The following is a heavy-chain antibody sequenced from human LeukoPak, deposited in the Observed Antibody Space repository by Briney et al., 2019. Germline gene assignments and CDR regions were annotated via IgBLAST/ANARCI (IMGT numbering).Heavy chain of an antibody. Sequence: SETLSLTCTVSGGSISSSIYYWGWIRQSPGKGLEWIGSIYYSGSTYFNPSLKSRVTISLDTSKTQFSLKLTSVTAADTAVYYCARGRRDGYTLYYMDAWGKGTTVTVSS. J-gene: IGHJ6*03. CDR3: ARGRRDGYTLYYMDA. CDR2: IYYSGST. D-gene: IGHD5-24*01. CDR1: GGSISSSIYY. V-gene: IGHV4-39*07.